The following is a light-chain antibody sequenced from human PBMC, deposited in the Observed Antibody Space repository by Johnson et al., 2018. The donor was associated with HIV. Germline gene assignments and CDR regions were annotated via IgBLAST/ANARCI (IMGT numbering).Light chain of an antibody. V-gene: IGLV1-51*01. CDR2: DNN. J-gene: IGLJ1*01. CDR3: GTGDGSLRRGF. Sequence: QSVLTQPPSVSAAPGQKVTISCSGSSSNIGNNYVSWYQQLPGTAPKLLIYDNNKRPSGTPDRFSGSKSGTSATLGITGLKTGDEADYYCGTGDGSLRRGFFGTGTKVTVL. CDR1: SSNIGNNY.